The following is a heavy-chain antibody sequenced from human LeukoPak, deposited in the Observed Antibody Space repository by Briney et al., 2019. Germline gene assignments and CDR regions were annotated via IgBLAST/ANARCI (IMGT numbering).Heavy chain of an antibody. J-gene: IGHJ6*02. V-gene: IGHV3-7*01. CDR3: ARNSFAELMLLGSAYGMDV. Sequence: GGSLRLSCAASPFTSSGHWMSWVRQAPGKGLEWVANIKEDGREKYYLDSVKGRFTISRDNAKNSLHLQINSLRVEDTAVYYCARNSFAELMLLGSAYGMDVWGQGTTVIVSS. CDR2: IKEDGREK. CDR1: PFTSSGHW. D-gene: IGHD2-8*01.